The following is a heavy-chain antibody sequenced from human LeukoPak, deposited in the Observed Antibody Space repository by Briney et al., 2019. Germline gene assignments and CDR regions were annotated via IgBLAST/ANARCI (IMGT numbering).Heavy chain of an antibody. J-gene: IGHJ4*02. CDR2: IYYSGCT. D-gene: IGHD2/OR15-2a*01. Sequence: PSETLSLTCTVSGGSISSGDYYWSWIRQPPGKGLEWIGYIYYSGCTYYNPSLKSRVTISVDTSKNQFSLKLSSVTAADTAVYYCARADLYGPVVDWGQGTLVTVSS. CDR3: ARADLYGPVVD. CDR1: GGSISSGDYY. V-gene: IGHV4-30-4*01.